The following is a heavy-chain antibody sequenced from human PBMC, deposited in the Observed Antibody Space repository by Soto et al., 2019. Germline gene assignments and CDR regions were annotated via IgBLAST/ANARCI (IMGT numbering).Heavy chain of an antibody. CDR3: ARAGTEEMASTSFAY. Sequence: QVQLQESGPGLVKPSQTLSLTCTVSGGSISSGDYYLSWIRQPPGKGLEWIGYIYYRRSTYYNPALKSRVTISVDTSTNQFSLKLSSVTAAYTAVYYCARAGTEEMASTSFAYWGQGTLVTFSA. CDR2: IYYRRST. CDR1: GGSISSGDYY. V-gene: IGHV4-30-4*01. J-gene: IGHJ4*02. D-gene: IGHD1-1*01.